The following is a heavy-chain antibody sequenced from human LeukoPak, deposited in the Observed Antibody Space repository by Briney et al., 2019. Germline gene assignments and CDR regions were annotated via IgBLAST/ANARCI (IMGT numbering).Heavy chain of an antibody. V-gene: IGHV3-23*01. Sequence: PGGSLRLSCAASGFTFSNYAMSWVRQAPGKGLEWVAVITGSGSNTYYADSVKGRFTISRDNSKNTLYLQVNSLRAEDTAVYYCAKGAGRYISGWNFDYWGQGTLVTVSS. J-gene: IGHJ4*02. CDR1: GFTFSNYA. D-gene: IGHD6-19*01. CDR3: AKGAGRYISGWNFDY. CDR2: ITGSGSNT.